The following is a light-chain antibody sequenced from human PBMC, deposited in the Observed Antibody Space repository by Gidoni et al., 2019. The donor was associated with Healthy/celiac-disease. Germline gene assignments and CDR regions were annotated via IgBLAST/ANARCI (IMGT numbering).Light chain of an antibody. J-gene: IGKJ4*01. Sequence: EIVMTQSPATLSVSPGERATLSCRASQSVSSNLAWYQQKPGQAPRLLIYGASTRATSILARFSGSGSGTEFTLTISSPQSEDFAVYYCQQYNNWPPLTFGGGTKVEIK. V-gene: IGKV3-15*01. CDR2: GAS. CDR3: QQYNNWPPLT. CDR1: QSVSSN.